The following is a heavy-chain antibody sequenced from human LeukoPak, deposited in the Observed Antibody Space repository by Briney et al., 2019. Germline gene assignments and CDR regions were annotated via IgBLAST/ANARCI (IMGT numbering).Heavy chain of an antibody. J-gene: IGHJ4*02. D-gene: IGHD3-22*01. CDR3: ARLRALSYYDSSGDFYYFEY. Sequence: PSETLSLTCTVSGGSISTYYWSWIRQPAGKGLEWIGFIYYSGITNYNPSLKSRVTISVDMSKNQFSLKLTSVTAADTAVYYCARLRALSYYDSSGDFYYFEYWGQGALVTVSS. V-gene: IGHV4-59*01. CDR2: IYYSGIT. CDR1: GGSISTYY.